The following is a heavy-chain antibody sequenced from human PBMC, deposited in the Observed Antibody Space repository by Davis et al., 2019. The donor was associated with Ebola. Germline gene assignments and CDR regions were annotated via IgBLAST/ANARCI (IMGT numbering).Heavy chain of an antibody. CDR3: ARELAVVYFDY. CDR2: ISSNSGHT. D-gene: IGHD6-19*01. Sequence: PGGSLRLSCAASGFTFSSYSMNWVRQAPGKGLERVSSISSNSGHTYYADSVKGRFTISRDNAKNSLYLQMNSLRAEDTAVYYCARELAVVYFDYWGQGFLVTVSS. V-gene: IGHV3-21*01. J-gene: IGHJ4*02. CDR1: GFTFSSYS.